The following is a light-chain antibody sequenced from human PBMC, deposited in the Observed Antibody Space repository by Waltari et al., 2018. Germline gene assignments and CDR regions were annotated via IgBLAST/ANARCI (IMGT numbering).Light chain of an antibody. CDR1: NIGSKS. J-gene: IGLJ3*02. Sequence: YVLTQPPSVSVDPGKTARLTCGGDNIGSKSVNWYQEKPGQAPVLVMFYDTDRPSRIPGRFFGSNSGNTATLTISWVEAGDEADYHCQVWDDVTDSGVFGGGTKLTVL. V-gene: IGLV3-21*04. CDR2: YDT. CDR3: QVWDDVTDSGV.